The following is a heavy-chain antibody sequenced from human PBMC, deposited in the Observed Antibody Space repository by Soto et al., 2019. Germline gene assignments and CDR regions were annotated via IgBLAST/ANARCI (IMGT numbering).Heavy chain of an antibody. J-gene: IGHJ5*02. Sequence: SETLSLTCTVSGGSISSGGYYWSWIRQHPGKGLEWIGYIYYSGSTYYNPSLKSRVTISVDTSKNQFSLKLSSVTAADTAVYYCARGRDGVVVPAARYHNWFDPWGQGTLVTVSS. V-gene: IGHV4-31*03. CDR1: GGSISSGGYY. D-gene: IGHD2-2*01. CDR3: ARGRDGVVVPAARYHNWFDP. CDR2: IYYSGST.